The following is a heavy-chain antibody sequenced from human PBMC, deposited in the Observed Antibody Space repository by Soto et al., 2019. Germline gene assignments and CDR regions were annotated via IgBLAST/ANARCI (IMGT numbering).Heavy chain of an antibody. V-gene: IGHV1-8*01. Sequence: QVQLVQSGAEVKKPGASVKVSCKASGYTFTNYDINWVRQATGQGLEWMGWMNPNSGDTGYAQNFQGRVTMTRNTSISTAYMELSSLRSEDTAVYYCATVSAWQFYFFMDVRGKGTTVTVSS. CDR1: GYTFTNYD. D-gene: IGHD6-19*01. CDR3: ATVSAWQFYFFMDV. J-gene: IGHJ6*03. CDR2: MNPNSGDT.